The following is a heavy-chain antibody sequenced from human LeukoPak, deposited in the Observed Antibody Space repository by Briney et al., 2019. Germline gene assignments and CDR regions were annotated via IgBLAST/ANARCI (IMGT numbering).Heavy chain of an antibody. V-gene: IGHV4-59*01. CDR1: GGSISSYY. Sequence: PSETLSLTCTVSGGSISSYYCSSIRQPPEPRLECIGYIYYSGSTNYNPSLKSRVTISVDSSKNQFSLKVSSVTAADTAIYYCARHPAAAASAFDSWGRGTLVTVSS. D-gene: IGHD6-13*01. CDR2: IYYSGST. CDR3: ARHPAAAASAFDS. J-gene: IGHJ4*02.